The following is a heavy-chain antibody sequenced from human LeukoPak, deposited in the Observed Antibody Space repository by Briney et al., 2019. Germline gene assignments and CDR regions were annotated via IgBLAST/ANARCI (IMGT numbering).Heavy chain of an antibody. Sequence: GGFLRLSCAASGFTVSDNYMSWVRQAPGKGLEWVSVMYSRGDTYYADSVKGRFTFSRDISKNTLYLQMNGLRTEDTAMYYCARDAPQVPAAGVLASWGQGTLVTVSS. D-gene: IGHD6-13*01. J-gene: IGHJ5*02. CDR2: MYSRGDT. CDR3: ARDAPQVPAAGVLAS. V-gene: IGHV3-53*01. CDR1: GFTVSDNY.